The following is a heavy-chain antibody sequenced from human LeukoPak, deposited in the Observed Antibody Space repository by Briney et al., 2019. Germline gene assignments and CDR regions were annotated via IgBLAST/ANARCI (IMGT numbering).Heavy chain of an antibody. CDR3: VRPDRIFGVPAAFDA. CDR1: GGSFSDYP. V-gene: IGHV1-69*13. J-gene: IGHJ3*01. Sequence: GASVKVFCKASGGSFSDYPINWVRQAPGQGLEWLGGIIPKYSASNYAQAFQGRVTITADESTNTVYMEMSGLRPDDTAVYYCVRPDRIFGVPAAFDAWGQGTLVAVSS. D-gene: IGHD3-3*02. CDR2: IIPKYSAS.